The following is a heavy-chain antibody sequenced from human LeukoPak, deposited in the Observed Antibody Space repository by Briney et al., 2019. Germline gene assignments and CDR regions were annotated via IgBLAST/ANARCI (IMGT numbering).Heavy chain of an antibody. CDR3: ARGRYSGYYFDY. Sequence: PSETLSLTCTVSGGSISSYYWSWIRQPPGKGLEWIGYIYYSGSTNYNPSLKSRVTISVDTSKNQFSLKLSSVTAADTAVYYCARGRYSGYYFDYWGQGTLVTVSS. CDR2: IYYSGST. J-gene: IGHJ4*02. CDR1: GGSISSYY. D-gene: IGHD5-12*01. V-gene: IGHV4-59*12.